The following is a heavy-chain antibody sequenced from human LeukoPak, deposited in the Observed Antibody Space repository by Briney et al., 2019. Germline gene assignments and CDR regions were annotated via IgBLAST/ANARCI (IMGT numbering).Heavy chain of an antibody. J-gene: IGHJ4*02. CDR3: ARDAGRGYYFDY. Sequence: QSGGSLRLSCAASGFSFSSYGMHWVRQAPGKGLEWVAIVSYDENNKFYTDPVKGRFTISRDNSKNTLYLQMNSLRAEDTAVYYCARDAGRGYYFDYWGQGTLVTVSS. D-gene: IGHD3-16*01. CDR2: VSYDENNK. CDR1: GFSFSSYG. V-gene: IGHV3-33*05.